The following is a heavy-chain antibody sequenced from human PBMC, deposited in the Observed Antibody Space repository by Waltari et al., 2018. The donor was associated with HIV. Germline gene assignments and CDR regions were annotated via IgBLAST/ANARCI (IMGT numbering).Heavy chain of an antibody. V-gene: IGHV3-23*01. D-gene: IGHD1-7*01. CDR2: ISGGGINT. CDR1: GLTFSSFA. Sequence: EVQLLESGGGLVQPGGSLRLSCAASGLTFSSFAMSWVRQAPGKGLEWVSAISGGGINTYYADSVKGRFTISRDNSKNTLYLQMNSLRAEDTALFYCAKEGGNYGHWYFDLWGRGTLVTVSS. J-gene: IGHJ2*01. CDR3: AKEGGNYGHWYFDL.